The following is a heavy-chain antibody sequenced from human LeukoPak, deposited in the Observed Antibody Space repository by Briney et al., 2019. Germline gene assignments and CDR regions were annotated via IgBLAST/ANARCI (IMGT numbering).Heavy chain of an antibody. CDR3: ARDYSGSYDY. D-gene: IGHD1-26*01. J-gene: IGHJ4*02. CDR1: GYTFTDYY. Sequence: ASLTVSCMASGYTFTDYYIHWVRQAPGQGLEWMGLIHARIRDTYFAQKFRGRVTMTRDTSISTVYMELNRLTSDDTAVYYCARDYSGSYDYWAQGT. V-gene: IGHV1-2*06. CDR2: IHARIRDT.